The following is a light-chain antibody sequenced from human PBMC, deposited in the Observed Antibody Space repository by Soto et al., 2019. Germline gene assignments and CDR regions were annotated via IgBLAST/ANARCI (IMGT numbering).Light chain of an antibody. J-gene: IGLJ2*01. Sequence: QSALTQPASVSGSPGQSITISCTGTSSDVGGYNYVSWYQQHPGKAPKLMIYDVSNRPSGVSNRFSGSKSGNTASLTISGLQAEYEADYYCSSYTSSSTLEVFGGVTKVTVL. V-gene: IGLV2-14*01. CDR1: SSDVGGYNY. CDR2: DVS. CDR3: SSYTSSSTLEV.